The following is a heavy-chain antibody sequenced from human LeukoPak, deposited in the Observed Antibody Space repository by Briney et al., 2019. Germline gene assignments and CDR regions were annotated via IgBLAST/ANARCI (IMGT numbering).Heavy chain of an antibody. V-gene: IGHV3-64*01. CDR1: GFTFSSYA. Sequence: GGSLRLSCAASGFTFSSYAMHWVRQALGKGLEYVSAISSNGGSTYYANSVKGRFTISRDNSKNTLYLQMGSLRAEDMAVYYCARGFGLLWFGKTAVDYWGQGTLVTVSS. CDR3: ARGFGLLWFGKTAVDY. J-gene: IGHJ4*02. D-gene: IGHD3-10*01. CDR2: ISSNGGST.